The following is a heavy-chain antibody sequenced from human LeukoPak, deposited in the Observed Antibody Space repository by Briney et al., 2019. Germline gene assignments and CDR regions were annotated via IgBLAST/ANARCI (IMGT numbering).Heavy chain of an antibody. J-gene: IGHJ4*02. CDR1: GFTFSDYY. CDR3: ARLYCSGGSCYESGPLNDY. Sequence: PGRSLRLSCAASGFTFSDYYMSWIRQAPGKGLEWVSYISSSGSNIYYADSVKGRFTISRDNAKNSLYLQTNSLRAEDTALYYCARLYCSGGSCYESGPLNDYWGQRTLVTVSS. D-gene: IGHD2-15*01. CDR2: ISSSGSNI. V-gene: IGHV3-11*01.